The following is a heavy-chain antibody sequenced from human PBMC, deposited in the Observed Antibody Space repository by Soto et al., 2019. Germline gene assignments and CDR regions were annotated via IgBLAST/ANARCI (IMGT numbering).Heavy chain of an antibody. CDR2: IYYSGST. V-gene: IGHV4-30-4*01. D-gene: IGHD3-3*01. CDR3: ARDNILGILYGGMDV. J-gene: IGHJ6*02. Sequence: SETLSLTCTVSCGSISSGDYYWSWIRQPPGKGLEWIGYIYYSGSTYYNPSRKSRVTISVDTSKNQFSLKLSSVTAADTAVYYCARDNILGILYGGMDVWGQGTKVTVS. CDR1: CGSISSGDYY.